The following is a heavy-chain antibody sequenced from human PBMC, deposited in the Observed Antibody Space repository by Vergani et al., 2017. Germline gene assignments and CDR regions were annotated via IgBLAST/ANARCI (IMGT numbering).Heavy chain of an antibody. CDR2: ISSSSSYI. CDR3: TTVVDYGDYFDY. V-gene: IGHV3-21*01. CDR1: GFTFSSYS. D-gene: IGHD4-17*01. Sequence: EVQLVESGGGLVKPGGSLRLSCAASGFTFSSYSMNWVRQAPGKGLEWVSSISSSSSYIYYADSVKGRFTISRDNAKNSLYLQMNSLRAEDTAVYYCTTVVDYGDYFDYWGQGTLVTVSS. J-gene: IGHJ4*02.